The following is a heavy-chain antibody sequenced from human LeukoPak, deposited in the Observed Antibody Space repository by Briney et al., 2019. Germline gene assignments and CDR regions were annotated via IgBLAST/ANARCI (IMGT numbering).Heavy chain of an antibody. D-gene: IGHD6-13*01. CDR1: GFTFSSYA. V-gene: IGHV3-64*01. CDR2: ISSNGGST. J-gene: IGHJ4*02. CDR3: ARGLGIAAAGYSDY. Sequence: GSLRLSCAASGFTFSSYAMHWVRQAPGKGLEYVSAISSNGGSTYYANSEKGRFTISRDNSKNTLYLQMGSLRAEDMAVYYCARGLGIAAAGYSDYWGQGTLVTVSS.